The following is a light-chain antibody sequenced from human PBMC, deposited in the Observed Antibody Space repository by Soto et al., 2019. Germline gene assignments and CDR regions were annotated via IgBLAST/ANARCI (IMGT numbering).Light chain of an antibody. CDR3: QAWDSSTVV. V-gene: IGLV3-1*01. J-gene: IGLJ2*01. CDR2: QDT. Sequence: SYELTQPPSVSVSPGQTASITCSGDKLGDNYACWYQQKPGQSPVLVIYQDTKRPSGIPERFSGSNSGNTATLTISGTQAMDEADYYCQAWDSSTVVFGGGTKVPS. CDR1: KLGDNY.